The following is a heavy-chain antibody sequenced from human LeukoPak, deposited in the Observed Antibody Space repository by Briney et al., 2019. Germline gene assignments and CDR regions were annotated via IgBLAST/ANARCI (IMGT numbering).Heavy chain of an antibody. V-gene: IGHV4-39*01. Sequence: SETLSLTCSVSGGSISSTAYYWGWIRQAPGKGLEWIGTIYYSGTTQYNPSLKSRVIISVDTSKNQFSLKVRSVIAADLAVYSCVRHRKTYCTTTRCSYYFDYWGQGALVTVSS. D-gene: IGHD2-2*01. CDR2: IYYSGTT. J-gene: IGHJ4*02. CDR3: VRHRKTYCTTTRCSYYFDY. CDR1: GGSISSTAYY.